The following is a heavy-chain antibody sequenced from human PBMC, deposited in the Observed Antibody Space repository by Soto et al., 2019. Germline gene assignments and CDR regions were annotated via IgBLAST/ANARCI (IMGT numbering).Heavy chain of an antibody. CDR1: GGSISSYY. CDR2: IYYSGST. D-gene: IGHD3-3*01. CDR3: ARGPYYDFWSGYTYYYYGMDG. Sequence: SETLSLTCTVSGGSISSYYWSWIRQPPGKGLEWIGYIYYSGSTNYNPSLKSRVTISVDTSKNQFSLKLSSVTAADTAVYYCARGPYYDFWSGYTYYYYGMDGCGQGTTVTVSS. J-gene: IGHJ6*02. V-gene: IGHV4-59*01.